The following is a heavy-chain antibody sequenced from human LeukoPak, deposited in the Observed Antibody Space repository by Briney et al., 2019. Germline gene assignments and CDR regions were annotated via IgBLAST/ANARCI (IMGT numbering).Heavy chain of an antibody. CDR2: INPHSGGT. D-gene: IGHD3-9*01. Sequence: ASVKVSCKASGYTFTGYYMHWVRQAPGQGLEWMGWINPHSGGTNYAQKFQGRVTMTRDTSISTAYMELSRLRSDDTAVYYCARPKHVLRYFDWLAPNWFDPWGQGTLVTVSS. J-gene: IGHJ5*02. CDR1: GYTFTGYY. CDR3: ARPKHVLRYFDWLAPNWFDP. V-gene: IGHV1-2*02.